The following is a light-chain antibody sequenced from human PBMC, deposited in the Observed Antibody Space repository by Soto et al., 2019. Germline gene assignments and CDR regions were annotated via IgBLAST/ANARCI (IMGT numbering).Light chain of an antibody. J-gene: IGKJ5*01. CDR3: QQYNNWPIT. V-gene: IGKV3-15*01. CDR2: GAS. Sequence: EIVMTQSPAALSVSPGERATLSCRASQTILINLAWYQQKPGQAPRLLIYGASTRATDIPARFSGSASGTEFTRTVSSLQSEDFAIYYCQQYNNWPITFGQGTRLEIK. CDR1: QTILIN.